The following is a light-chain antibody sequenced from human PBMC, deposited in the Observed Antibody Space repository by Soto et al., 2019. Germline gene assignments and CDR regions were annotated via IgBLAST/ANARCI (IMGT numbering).Light chain of an antibody. V-gene: IGLV2-14*01. Sequence: QSVLTQPASVSGSPGQSITISCTGTSSDVGYYTFVSWYQQHPGKAPKLLIYEVSNRPSGVSNRFSGSKSGNTASLTISGLRAEDEADYYCSSYAGSDYPYVFGTGTKVTVL. CDR3: SSYAGSDYPYV. J-gene: IGLJ1*01. CDR1: SSDVGYYTF. CDR2: EVS.